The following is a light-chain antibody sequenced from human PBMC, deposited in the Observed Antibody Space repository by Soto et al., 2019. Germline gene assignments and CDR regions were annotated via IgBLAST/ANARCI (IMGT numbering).Light chain of an antibody. CDR2: SNN. J-gene: IGLJ2*01. V-gene: IGLV1-47*02. Sequence: QSVLTQPPSASGTPGQRVFISCSGSSSNIGGTNYAYWYQQLPGAAPKLLMHSNNLRPSGVPERISGSKSGTSASLAISGLRSEDEAGYYCASWDDRLGAVIFGGGTKLTVL. CDR1: SSNIGGTNY. CDR3: ASWDDRLGAVI.